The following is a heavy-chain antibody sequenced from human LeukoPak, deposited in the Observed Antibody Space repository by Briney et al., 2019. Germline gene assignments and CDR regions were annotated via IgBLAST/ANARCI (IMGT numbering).Heavy chain of an antibody. J-gene: IGHJ4*02. V-gene: IGHV3-11*04. CDR2: ISSSGSTI. CDR3: AREARYSSGWHDY. Sequence: PGGSLRLSCAASGFTFSDYYMSWLRQAPGKGLEGVSYISSSGSTIYYADSVKGRFTITRDNAKNSLYLQMNSLRAEDTAVYYCAREARYSSGWHDYWGQGTLVTVSS. CDR1: GFTFSDYY. D-gene: IGHD6-19*01.